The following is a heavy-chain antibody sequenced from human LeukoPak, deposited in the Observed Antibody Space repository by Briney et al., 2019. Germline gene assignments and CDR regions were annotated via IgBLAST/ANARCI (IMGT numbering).Heavy chain of an antibody. CDR2: IYYSGST. CDR1: GGSISSSGYY. V-gene: IGHV4-39*01. Sequence: SETLSLTCTVSGGSISSSGYYWGWIRQPPGKGLEWIASIYYSGSTYYNPSLKSRVTISVDTSKNQLTLKLSSLTDTDTAVYYCARHEYSGSYYGLSWFDPWGQGTLVTVSS. D-gene: IGHD1-26*01. J-gene: IGHJ5*02. CDR3: ARHEYSGSYYGLSWFDP.